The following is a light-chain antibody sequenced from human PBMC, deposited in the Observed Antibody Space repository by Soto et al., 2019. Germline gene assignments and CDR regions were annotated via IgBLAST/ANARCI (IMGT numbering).Light chain of an antibody. J-gene: IGKJ2*01. CDR1: HSISSW. Sequence: DIQMTQSPSTLSASVGDRVTITCRASHSISSWLAWYQQKPGKAPMRLIYKASSLRSGVPARFSGSGSGTEFTLTISSLQPDEFATYYCQQYNSYSYTFGQGTKLEIK. CDR3: QQYNSYSYT. V-gene: IGKV1-5*03. CDR2: KAS.